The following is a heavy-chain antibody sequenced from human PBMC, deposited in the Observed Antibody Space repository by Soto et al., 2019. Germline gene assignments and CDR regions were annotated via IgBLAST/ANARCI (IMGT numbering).Heavy chain of an antibody. CDR3: ARVTRVIRDADHFGVDG. CDR1: GFPISIPSS. Sequence: SETLSLPCLVSGFPISIPSSWAWIRQPPGPALDWIGRISHPGTTSYSPSPPSRVSIPVDTSKTQGSRKLTSVTAADTAVYFGARVTRVIRDADHFGVDGWGQGPTGTVSS. J-gene: IGHJ6*02. CDR2: ISHPGTT. D-gene: IGHD4-17*01. V-gene: IGHV4-38-2*02.